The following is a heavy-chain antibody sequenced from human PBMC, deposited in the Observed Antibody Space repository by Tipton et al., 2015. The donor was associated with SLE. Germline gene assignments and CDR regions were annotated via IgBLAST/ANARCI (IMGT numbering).Heavy chain of an antibody. CDR2: IYYSGNT. Sequence: TLSLTCTVSGGSISSYYWSWIRQPPGKGLEWIGYIYYSGNTNYNPSLKSRVTISVDTSKNQFSLKLSSVTAADTAVYYCARGQGPYYYYYYMDVWGKGTTVTVSS. CDR3: ARGQGPYYYYYYMDV. J-gene: IGHJ6*03. V-gene: IGHV4-59*01. CDR1: GGSISSYY.